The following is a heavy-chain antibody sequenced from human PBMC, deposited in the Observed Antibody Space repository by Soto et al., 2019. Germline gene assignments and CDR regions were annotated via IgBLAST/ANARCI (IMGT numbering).Heavy chain of an antibody. D-gene: IGHD6-19*01. CDR3: ASVGGSGWYGEFDY. J-gene: IGHJ4*02. Sequence: ASVKVSCKASGYTFTSYDINWVRQATGQGLEWMGWMNPNSGNTGYAQKFQGRVTMTRTTSISTAYMELSSLRSEDTAVYYCASVGGSGWYGEFDYWGQGTLVTVSS. V-gene: IGHV1-8*01. CDR2: MNPNSGNT. CDR1: GYTFTSYD.